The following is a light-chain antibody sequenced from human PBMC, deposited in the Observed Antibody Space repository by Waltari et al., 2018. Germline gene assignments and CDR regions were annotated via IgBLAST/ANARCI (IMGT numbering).Light chain of an antibody. CDR3: LQYSSSPYS. J-gene: IGKJ2*03. Sequence: DIQMTQSPSSLSASAGDTVTITCRASQSISSWLDWYQQKPGKAPKLLIYKASSLQSGVPSRFSGSGSGTDFTLTISSLQPEDFATYYCLQYSSSPYSFGQGTKVEIK. CDR2: KAS. V-gene: IGKV1-5*03. CDR1: QSISSW.